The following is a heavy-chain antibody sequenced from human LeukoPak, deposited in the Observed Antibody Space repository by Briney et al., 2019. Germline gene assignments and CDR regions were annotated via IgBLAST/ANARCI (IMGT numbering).Heavy chain of an antibody. CDR1: GFAFGNYF. D-gene: IGHD6-19*01. J-gene: IGHJ5*02. V-gene: IGHV1-46*01. Sequence: ASVKVSCKASGFAFGNYFLHCVRQAPGQGLEWMGIINPSGSSTNYEKKFQGRVTLTRDTSTSTVYMELSSLRSEDTAVYYCATDNSDTWGWLFDPWGQGTLVTVSS. CDR2: INPSGSST. CDR3: ATDNSDTWGWLFDP.